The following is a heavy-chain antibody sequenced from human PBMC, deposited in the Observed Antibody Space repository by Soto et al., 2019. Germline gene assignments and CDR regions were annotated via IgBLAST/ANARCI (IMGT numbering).Heavy chain of an antibody. V-gene: IGHV1-46*01. CDR1: GYTFTSYY. J-gene: IGHJ5*02. CDR2: INPSGGST. CDR3: ARDYYDSSGYYYANWFDP. D-gene: IGHD3-22*01. Sequence: SVKVSCKASGYTFTSYYMHWGRQAPVQGLEWMGIINPSGGSTSYAQKFQGRVTMTRDTSTSTVYMELSSLRSEDTAVYYCARDYYDSSGYYYANWFDPWGQGTLVTVSS.